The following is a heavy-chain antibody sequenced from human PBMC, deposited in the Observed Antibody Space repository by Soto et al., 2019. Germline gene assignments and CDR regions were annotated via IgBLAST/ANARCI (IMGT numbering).Heavy chain of an antibody. Sequence: PSETLSLTCIVFGGSVSSGSHYWSWIRQPPGKGLEWIGYIYYSGSTNYNPSLKSRVTISVNTSKNQFSLKLSSVTAADTAVYYCARENYYGSSDGAQGTRVTVS. CDR1: GGSVSSGSHY. J-gene: IGHJ1*01. D-gene: IGHD3-22*01. CDR2: IYYSGST. CDR3: ARENYYGSSD. V-gene: IGHV4-61*01.